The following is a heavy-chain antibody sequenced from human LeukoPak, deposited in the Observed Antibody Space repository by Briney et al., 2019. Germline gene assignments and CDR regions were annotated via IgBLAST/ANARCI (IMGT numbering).Heavy chain of an antibody. D-gene: IGHD6-19*01. CDR1: GGSISSSSYY. V-gene: IGHV4-39*07. CDR2: IYYSGST. Sequence: PSETLSLTCTVSGGSISSSSYYWGWIRQPPGKGLEWIGSIYYSGSTYYNPSLKSRVTISVDTSKNQFSLKLSSVTAADTAVYYCARGLYSSGWYGANWFDPWGQGTLVTVSS. J-gene: IGHJ5*02. CDR3: ARGLYSSGWYGANWFDP.